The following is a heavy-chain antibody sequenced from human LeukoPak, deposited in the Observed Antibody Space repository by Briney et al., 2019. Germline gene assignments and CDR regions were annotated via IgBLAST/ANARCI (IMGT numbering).Heavy chain of an antibody. CDR2: INSDGSST. J-gene: IGHJ3*02. D-gene: IGHD3-10*01. CDR3: AREFRVLPDM. Sequence: GRSLRLSCAASGFTFSSYWMHWVRQAPGKGLVWVSRINSDGSSTNYADSVKGRFTISRDNAKDTLYLQMNSLRAEDTAVYYCAREFRVLPDMWGQGTMVTVSS. CDR1: GFTFSSYW. V-gene: IGHV3-74*01.